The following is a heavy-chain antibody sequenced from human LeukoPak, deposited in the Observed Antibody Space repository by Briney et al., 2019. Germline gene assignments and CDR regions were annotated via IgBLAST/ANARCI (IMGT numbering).Heavy chain of an antibody. J-gene: IGHJ6*03. Sequence: GGSLRLSCAASGFTFSSYSMNWVRQAPGKGLEWVSSISSSSSYIYYADSVKGRFTISRDNAKNSLYLQMNSLRAEDTAVYYCARRLKGYSKSTTVGPMDVWGKGTTVTISS. V-gene: IGHV3-21*01. CDR3: ARRLKGYSKSTTVGPMDV. D-gene: IGHD6-13*01. CDR2: ISSSSSYI. CDR1: GFTFSSYS.